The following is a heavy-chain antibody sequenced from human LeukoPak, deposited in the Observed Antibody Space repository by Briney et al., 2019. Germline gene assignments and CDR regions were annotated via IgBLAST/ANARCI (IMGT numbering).Heavy chain of an antibody. Sequence: PGGSLRLSCAASGFTFSSYAMSWVRQAPGKGLEWVSAISGSGGSTYYADSVKGRFTISRDNSKNTLYLQMNSLRAEDTAVYYCAKWGTSSWSYYYYGMDVWGKGTTVTVSS. CDR3: AKWGTSSWSYYYYGMDV. CDR1: GFTFSSYA. J-gene: IGHJ6*04. CDR2: ISGSGGST. D-gene: IGHD6-13*01. V-gene: IGHV3-23*01.